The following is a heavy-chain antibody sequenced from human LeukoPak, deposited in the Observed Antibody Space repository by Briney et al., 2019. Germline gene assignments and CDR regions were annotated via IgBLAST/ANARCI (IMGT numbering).Heavy chain of an antibody. J-gene: IGHJ4*02. CDR3: ARGRPPLGGTIFGVAIPDY. Sequence: SETLSLTCTVSGGSISSYYWSWLRQPPGKGLEGIGYIYYSGSTNYNPSLKSRVTISVDTSKNQFSLKLSSVTAADTAVYYCARGRPPLGGTIFGVAIPDYWGQGTLVTVST. CDR1: GGSISSYY. CDR2: IYYSGST. V-gene: IGHV4-59*12. D-gene: IGHD3-3*01.